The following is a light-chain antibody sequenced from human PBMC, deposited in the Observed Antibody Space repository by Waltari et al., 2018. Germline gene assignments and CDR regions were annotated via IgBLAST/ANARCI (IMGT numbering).Light chain of an antibody. CDR3: QQYDDLPLT. Sequence: DIQMTQSPSSLSASVGDRVTITCQASQDISNYVNWYQQKPGKAPKLLIYDASNLQTGVPSRFSGSGSGTDFTFTISSLQPEDIATFYCQQYDDLPLTFGGGTKVEMK. V-gene: IGKV1-33*01. J-gene: IGKJ4*01. CDR2: DAS. CDR1: QDISNY.